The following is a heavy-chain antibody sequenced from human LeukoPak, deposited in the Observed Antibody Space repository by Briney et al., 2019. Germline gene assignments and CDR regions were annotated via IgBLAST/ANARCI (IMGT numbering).Heavy chain of an antibody. CDR3: ASVEYSSSKYWFDP. CDR2: IIPIFGTA. D-gene: IGHD6-6*01. CDR1: GGTFSSYA. Sequence: SVKVSCRASGGTFSSYAISWVRQPPGQGLEWMGGIIPIFGTANYAQKFQGRVTITTDESTSTAYMELSSLRSEDTAVYYCASVEYSSSKYWFDPWGQGTLVTVSS. J-gene: IGHJ5*02. V-gene: IGHV1-69*05.